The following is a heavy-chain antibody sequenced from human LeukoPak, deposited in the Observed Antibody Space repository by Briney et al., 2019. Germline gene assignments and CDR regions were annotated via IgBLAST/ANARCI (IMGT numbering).Heavy chain of an antibody. V-gene: IGHV4-61*01. CDR2: FSYNVHS. J-gene: IGHJ4*02. Sequence: SGSLSLTCTVSGGSVSSSNYYWSWIRQPPGKGLEWVGFFSYNVHSDYNPSLKSRVTISVDTSKNQFSLRLSSVTAADTAIYYCARVSVAGTGPDYWGQGTQVTV. CDR3: ARVSVAGTGPDY. D-gene: IGHD6-13*01. CDR1: GGSVSSSNYY.